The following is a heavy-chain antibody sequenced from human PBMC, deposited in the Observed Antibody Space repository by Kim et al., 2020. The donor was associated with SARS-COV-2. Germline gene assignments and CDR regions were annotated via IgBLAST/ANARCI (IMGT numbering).Heavy chain of an antibody. Sequence: SPTLSLTCAISGDRVSSNSATWHWIRQSPSRGLEWLGRTYYRSKWSNDYAVSVKSRIIINPDTSKNQFSLQLNSVTPEDTAVYYCVRTAAGRGGFDYWDQGTLVTVSS. CDR3: VRTAAGRGGFDY. V-gene: IGHV6-1*01. CDR2: TYYRSKWSN. CDR1: GDRVSSNSAT. D-gene: IGHD6-13*01. J-gene: IGHJ4*02.